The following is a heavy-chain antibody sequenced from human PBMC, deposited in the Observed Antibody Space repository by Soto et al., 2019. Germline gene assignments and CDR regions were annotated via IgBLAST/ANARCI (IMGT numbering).Heavy chain of an antibody. D-gene: IGHD6-6*01. Sequence: ASVKVSCKASGYTFTSYDMHWVRQAPGQRLEWMGWINAGNGKTKYSQKFQGRVTITRDTSASTAYMELSSLRSEDTAVCYCAIHKLTGILDYRGQGTLVTGAS. CDR2: INAGNGKT. CDR1: GYTFTSYD. J-gene: IGHJ4*02. V-gene: IGHV1-3*01. CDR3: AIHKLTGILDY.